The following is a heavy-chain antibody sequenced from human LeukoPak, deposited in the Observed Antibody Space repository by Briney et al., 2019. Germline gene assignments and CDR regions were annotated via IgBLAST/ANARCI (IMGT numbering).Heavy chain of an antibody. Sequence: GGSLRLSCAASGFTFSSYSMQWVRQTPGKGLEWVGIMSNSGENTFYGEAVKGRFTISRDNSQNTLYLQMSSLRPEDTAVYYCAKGGASVTRYVDYWGQGTLVTVSS. D-gene: IGHD4-17*01. CDR1: GFTFSSYS. V-gene: IGHV3-30*18. J-gene: IGHJ4*02. CDR2: MSNSGENT. CDR3: AKGGASVTRYVDY.